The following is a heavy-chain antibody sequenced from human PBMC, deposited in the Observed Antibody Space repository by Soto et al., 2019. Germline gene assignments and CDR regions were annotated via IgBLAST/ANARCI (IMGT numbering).Heavy chain of an antibody. D-gene: IGHD3-3*01. V-gene: IGHV2-5*02. CDR3: AHRLLRTVFGLVKTTAIYFDF. Sequence: QITLKESGPTVVKPTETLTLTCTFSGFSLTTSGLGVGWVRQSPGGAPEWLALFYCDDDKRYSTSLKSRLTIPKDTSNNLVVLTMDNVDPADAATYYCAHRLLRTVFGLVKTTAIYFDFWGQGTPVVVSS. CDR1: GFSLTTSGLG. J-gene: IGHJ4*02. CDR2: FYCDDDK.